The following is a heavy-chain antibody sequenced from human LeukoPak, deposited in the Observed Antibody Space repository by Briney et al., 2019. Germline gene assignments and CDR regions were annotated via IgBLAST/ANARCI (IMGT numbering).Heavy chain of an antibody. CDR2: ISSSGTTI. CDR3: AKGLGSGWPDYYYYYGMDV. Sequence: GGSLRLSCAASGFTFSDYYTSWIRQAPGKGLEWVSYISSSGTTIYYADSVKGRFTISRDNAKNSLYLQMNSLRAEDTAVYYCAKGLGSGWPDYYYYYGMDVWGQGTTVTVSS. D-gene: IGHD6-19*01. V-gene: IGHV3-11*01. J-gene: IGHJ6*02. CDR1: GFTFSDYY.